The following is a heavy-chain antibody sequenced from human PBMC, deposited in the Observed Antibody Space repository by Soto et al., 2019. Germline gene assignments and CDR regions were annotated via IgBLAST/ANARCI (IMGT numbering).Heavy chain of an antibody. V-gene: IGHV4-59*01. CDR1: GGSISSYY. CDR2: IYYSGST. CDR3: ARDNGDYEDYYYYGMDV. D-gene: IGHD4-17*01. J-gene: IGHJ6*02. Sequence: SETLSLTCTVSGGSISSYYWSWIRQPPGKGLEWIGYIYYSGSTNYNPSLKSRVTISVDTSKNQFSLKLSSVTAADTAVYYCARDNGDYEDYYYYGMDVWGQGTTVTVSS.